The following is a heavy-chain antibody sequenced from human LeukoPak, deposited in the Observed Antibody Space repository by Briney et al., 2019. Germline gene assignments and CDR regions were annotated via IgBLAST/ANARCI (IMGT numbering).Heavy chain of an antibody. CDR2: IYHSGST. Sequence: SETLSLTCTVSGYSISSGYYWGWIRQPPGKGLEWIGSIYHSGSTYYNPSLKSRVTISVDTSKNQFSLKLSSATAADTAVYYCARATVAAAAPGGYWGQGTLVTVSS. J-gene: IGHJ4*02. D-gene: IGHD6-13*01. CDR1: GYSISSGYY. V-gene: IGHV4-38-2*02. CDR3: ARATVAAAAPGGY.